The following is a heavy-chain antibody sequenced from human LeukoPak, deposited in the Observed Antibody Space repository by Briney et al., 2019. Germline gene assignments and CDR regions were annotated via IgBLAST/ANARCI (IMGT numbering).Heavy chain of an antibody. J-gene: IGHJ5*02. CDR2: INPDASST. Sequence: PGGSLRLSCAASGFTFSTYWMHWVRQAPGKGLVWVSRINPDASSTTYADSVKGRFTISRDNAKNTLYLQMNNLRPEDTAVYYCARPHRAYYDFWSGHSDTWLDPWGQGTLVTVSS. CDR1: GFTFSTYW. V-gene: IGHV3-74*01. D-gene: IGHD3-3*01. CDR3: ARPHRAYYDFWSGHSDTWLDP.